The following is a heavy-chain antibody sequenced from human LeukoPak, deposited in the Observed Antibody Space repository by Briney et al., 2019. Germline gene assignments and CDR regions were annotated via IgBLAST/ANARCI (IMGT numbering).Heavy chain of an antibody. D-gene: IGHD3-10*01. CDR3: AREDYYGSGSYYSY. CDR1: GGSISSYY. Sequence: SETLSLTCTVSGGSISSYYWSWIRQPAGKGLEWIGRIYTSGSTNYNPSLKSRVTMSVDTSKNQFSLKLSSVNAAATDVYYCAREDYYGSGSYYSYWGQGTLVTVSS. V-gene: IGHV4-4*07. CDR2: IYTSGST. J-gene: IGHJ4*02.